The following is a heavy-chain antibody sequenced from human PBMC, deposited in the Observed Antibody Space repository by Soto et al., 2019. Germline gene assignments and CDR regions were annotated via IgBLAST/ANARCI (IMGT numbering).Heavy chain of an antibody. Sequence: QVQLVQSGAEVKKPGASVKVSCKASGYTFINHGISWVRQAPGQGLEWMGWISAYNANTNYAQKYQGNGTMTTNTSTSSAYMELKSLTSDDTAVYYCARDCITGTERLDPWGQGTLVTVSS. CDR2: ISAYNANT. D-gene: IGHD1-1*01. J-gene: IGHJ5*02. V-gene: IGHV1-18*01. CDR3: ARDCITGTERLDP. CDR1: GYTFINHG.